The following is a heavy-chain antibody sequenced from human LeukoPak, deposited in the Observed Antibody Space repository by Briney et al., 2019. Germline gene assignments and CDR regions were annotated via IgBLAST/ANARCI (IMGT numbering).Heavy chain of an antibody. CDR1: GFIFSSYW. V-gene: IGHV3-7*01. Sequence: PGGSLRLSCAASGFIFSSYWMSWVRQAPGKGLEWVANIKQDGSEKNYVDSAKGRFTISRDNARKSLYLQMNSLRAEDTAVYYCCRGIIVGARLAFASWGQGTRVTVSS. CDR2: IKQDGSEK. CDR3: CRGIIVGARLAFAS. J-gene: IGHJ5*01. D-gene: IGHD1-26*01.